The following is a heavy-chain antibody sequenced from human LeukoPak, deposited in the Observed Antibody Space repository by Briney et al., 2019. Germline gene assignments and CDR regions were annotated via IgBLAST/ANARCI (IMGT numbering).Heavy chain of an antibody. V-gene: IGHV3-23*01. CDR3: AKDRPLAARHDNWFDP. CDR2: MRGRGGST. D-gene: IGHD6-6*01. Sequence: PGGSRRLSCAAAAFTFSSYSMSWVRQPARNGLEWVAAMRGRGGSTYYADSVKGRFTISRDNSKNTLYLQMNSLRAEDTAVYYCAKDRPLAARHDNWFDPWGQGTLVTVSS. J-gene: IGHJ5*02. CDR1: AFTFSSYS.